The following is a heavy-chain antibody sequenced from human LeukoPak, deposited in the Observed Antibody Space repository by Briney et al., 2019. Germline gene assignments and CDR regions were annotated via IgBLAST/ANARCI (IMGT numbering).Heavy chain of an antibody. J-gene: IGHJ4*02. V-gene: IGHV4-59*01. CDR3: ARDGGELFDY. CDR2: IYYSGST. CDR1: GGSISSYY. Sequence: SETLSLTCTVSGGSISSYYWSWIRQPPGKGLEWIGYIYYSGSTNYNPSLKSQVTISVDTSKNQFSLKLSSVTAADTAVYYCARDGGELFDYWGQGTLVTVSS. D-gene: IGHD3-16*01.